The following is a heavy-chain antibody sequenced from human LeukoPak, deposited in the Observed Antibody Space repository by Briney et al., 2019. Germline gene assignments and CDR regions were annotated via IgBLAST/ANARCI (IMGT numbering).Heavy chain of an antibody. D-gene: IGHD4-17*01. Sequence: GTSVKVSCKASGFTFTSSAVQWVRQARGQRLEWIGWIVVGSGNTNYAQKFQERVTITRDMSTSTAYMELSSLRSEDTAVYYCAADPVTTSLNWFDPWGQGTLVTVSS. CDR1: GFTFTSSA. CDR3: AADPVTTSLNWFDP. V-gene: IGHV1-58*01. CDR2: IVVGSGNT. J-gene: IGHJ5*02.